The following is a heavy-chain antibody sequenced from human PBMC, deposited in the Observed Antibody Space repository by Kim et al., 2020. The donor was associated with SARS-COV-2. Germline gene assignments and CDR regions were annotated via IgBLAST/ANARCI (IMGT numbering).Heavy chain of an antibody. Sequence: ASVKVSCKASGYTFTSYYMHWVRQAPGQGLEWMGIINPSGGSTSYAQKFQGRVTMTRDTSTNTVYMELSSLRSEDTAVYYCAARPPYHGILDYWGQGTLVTVSS. D-gene: IGHD1-20*01. V-gene: IGHV1-46*01. J-gene: IGHJ4*02. CDR1: GYTFTSYY. CDR3: AARPPYHGILDY. CDR2: INPSGGST.